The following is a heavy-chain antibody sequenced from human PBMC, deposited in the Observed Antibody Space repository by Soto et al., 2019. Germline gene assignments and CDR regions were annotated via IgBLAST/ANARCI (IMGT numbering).Heavy chain of an antibody. CDR3: ARDGDIDAWITREDWFDP. V-gene: IGHV3-48*02. D-gene: IGHD2-2*03. CDR2: ISSSSSTI. CDR1: GFTFSSYS. Sequence: EVQLVESGGGLVQPGGSLRLSCAASGFTFSSYSMNWVRQAPGKGLEGVSYISSSSSTIYYADSVKGRFTISRDNAKNSLYQPMNRLRDEGTAVYYCARDGDIDAWITREDWFDPWGQGTLVTVSS. J-gene: IGHJ5*02.